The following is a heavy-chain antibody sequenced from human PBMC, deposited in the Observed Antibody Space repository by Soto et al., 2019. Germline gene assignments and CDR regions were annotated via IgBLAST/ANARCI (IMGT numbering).Heavy chain of an antibody. J-gene: IGHJ6*02. D-gene: IGHD6-6*01. CDR3: ARDRLDSSSSRYYYYYGMDV. Sequence: ASVKVSCNASGGTFSSYAISWVRQAPGQGLEWMGGIIPIFGTANYAQKFQGRVTITADESTSTAYMELSSLRSEDTAVYYCARDRLDSSSSRYYYYYGMDVWGQGTTVTVSS. V-gene: IGHV1-69*13. CDR1: GGTFSSYA. CDR2: IIPIFGTA.